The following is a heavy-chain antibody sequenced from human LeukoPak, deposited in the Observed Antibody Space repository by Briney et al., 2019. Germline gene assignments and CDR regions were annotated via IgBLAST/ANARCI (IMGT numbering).Heavy chain of an antibody. CDR2: ISAYNGNT. CDR1: GYTFTSYG. D-gene: IGHD3-10*01. CDR3: ARGGKIWFGELFHAFDI. V-gene: IGHV1-18*01. Sequence: ASVKVSCKASGYTFTSYGISWVRQAPGQGLEWMGWISAYNGNTNYAQKLQSRVTMTTDTSTSTAYMELRSLRSDDTAVYYCARGGKIWFGELFHAFDIWGQGTMVTVSS. J-gene: IGHJ3*02.